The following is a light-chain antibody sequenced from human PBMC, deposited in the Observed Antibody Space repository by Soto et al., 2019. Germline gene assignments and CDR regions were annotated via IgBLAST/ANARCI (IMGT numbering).Light chain of an antibody. CDR3: QQFYYYAHT. Sequence: DIQMTQSPSSLSASVGDRVTLTCRASHTIATYLNWYQQKARKVPEVLIYGASTLQVGVPSRFTGSGYGTDFTLTINNVQPEDFATYYCQQFYYYAHTFGQGTKLEVK. J-gene: IGKJ2*01. V-gene: IGKV1-39*01. CDR2: GAS. CDR1: HTIATY.